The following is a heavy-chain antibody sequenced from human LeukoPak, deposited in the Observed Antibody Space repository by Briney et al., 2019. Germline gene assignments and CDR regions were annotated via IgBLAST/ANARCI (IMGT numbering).Heavy chain of an antibody. CDR1: GFTLSSYN. Sequence: GSLRLSCAASGFTLSSYNMNWVRQAPGKGLEWFGNNYYSGSTNYNPSLKSRATISVDTSKNQFSLKVSSVTAADTAVYYCARDRRDGYKFYYDYYGMDVWGQGTTVTVSS. CDR3: ARDRRDGYKFYYDYYGMDV. V-gene: IGHV4-59*01. D-gene: IGHD5-24*01. J-gene: IGHJ6*02. CDR2: NYYSGST.